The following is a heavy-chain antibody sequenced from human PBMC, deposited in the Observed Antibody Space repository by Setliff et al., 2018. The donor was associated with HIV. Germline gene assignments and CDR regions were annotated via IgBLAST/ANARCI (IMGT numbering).Heavy chain of an antibody. CDR2: IIPIFGTT. D-gene: IGHD6-19*01. Sequence: VQVSCKASGVTFSSYAINWVRQAPGQGLEWMGRIIPIFGTTNYAQKFQGRVTITADKSTSTAYMEMSSLRSEDTAIYYCARDRSEAVAGRDAFDIWGQGTMVTVS. CDR3: ARDRSEAVAGRDAFDI. CDR1: GVTFSSYA. V-gene: IGHV1-69*13. J-gene: IGHJ3*02.